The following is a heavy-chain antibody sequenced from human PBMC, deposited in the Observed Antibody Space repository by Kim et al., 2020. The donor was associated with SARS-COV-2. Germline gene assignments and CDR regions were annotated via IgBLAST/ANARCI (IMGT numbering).Heavy chain of an antibody. J-gene: IGHJ3*02. Sequence: SETLSLTCTVSGGSISSSSYYWGWIRQPPGKGLEWIGSIYYSGSTYYNPSLKSRVTISVDTSKNQFSLKLSSVTAADTAVYYCARPQRGYGDYMDAFDIWGQGTMVTVSS. CDR1: GGSISSSSYY. D-gene: IGHD4-17*01. CDR3: ARPQRGYGDYMDAFDI. CDR2: IYYSGST. V-gene: IGHV4-39*01.